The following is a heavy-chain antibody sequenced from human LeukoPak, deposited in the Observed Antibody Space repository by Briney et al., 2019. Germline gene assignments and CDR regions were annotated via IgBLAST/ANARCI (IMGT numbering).Heavy chain of an antibody. D-gene: IGHD3-10*01. Sequence: PSETLSLTCAVYGGSFSGYFWSWIRQPPGKGLEWIGEINHSGSTNYNPSLKSRVTISVDPSKNQFSLKLTSVTAADTAVYYCARGRYYYGLGSYGWFDPWGQGTLVTVSS. CDR1: GGSFSGYF. CDR2: INHSGST. J-gene: IGHJ5*02. CDR3: ARGRYYYGLGSYGWFDP. V-gene: IGHV4-34*01.